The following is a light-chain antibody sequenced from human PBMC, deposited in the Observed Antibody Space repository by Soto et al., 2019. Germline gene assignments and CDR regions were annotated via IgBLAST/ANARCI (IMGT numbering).Light chain of an antibody. V-gene: IGKV3-11*01. J-gene: IGKJ5*01. Sequence: EMWLTQSPATLSLSPGERATLSCRASQSVSSYLAWYQQKPGQAPRLLIYDASNRATGIPARFSGSGSGTDFTLTISSLEPEDSAVYYCQQRSNWPPTTFGQGTRLEIK. CDR1: QSVSSY. CDR3: QQRSNWPPTT. CDR2: DAS.